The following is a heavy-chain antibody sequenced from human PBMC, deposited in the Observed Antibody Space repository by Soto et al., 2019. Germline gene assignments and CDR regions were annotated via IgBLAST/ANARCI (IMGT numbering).Heavy chain of an antibody. CDR2: VWLDGSNK. Sequence: LRLSCAAPGFTFSNYGMHWVRQAPGKGLEWVAFVWLDGSNKYYADSVRDRFTISRVNSKNTLYLQMNSLRAEDTAVYHCAPQAFDYWGQGTLVTVSS. V-gene: IGHV3-33*01. CDR1: GFTFSNYG. J-gene: IGHJ4*02. CDR3: APQAFDY.